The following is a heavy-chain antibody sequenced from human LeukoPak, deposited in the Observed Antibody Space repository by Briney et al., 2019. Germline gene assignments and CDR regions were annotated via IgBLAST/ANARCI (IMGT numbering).Heavy chain of an antibody. J-gene: IGHJ4*02. CDR3: AKDIQTWPRFPDY. Sequence: GGSLRLSCAASGFTFSNYAMSWVRQAPGKGLEWVSGISGGSTAFYADSVKGRFTSSRDNPKSTLYLQMNSLRAEDTAVYYCAKDIQTWPRFPDYWGQGTLVTVSS. V-gene: IGHV3-23*01. CDR1: GFTFSNYA. D-gene: IGHD5-12*01. CDR2: ISGGSTA.